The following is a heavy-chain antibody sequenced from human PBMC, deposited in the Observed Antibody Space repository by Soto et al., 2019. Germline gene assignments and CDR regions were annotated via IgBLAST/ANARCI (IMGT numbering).Heavy chain of an antibody. V-gene: IGHV1-3*01. Sequence: ASVKVSCKASGYTFTSHAMHWVRQAPGQRLEWMGWINAGNGNTKYSQKFQGRVTITRDTSASTAFMELSSLRSEDTAVYYCARGSGYSSSWWYGFDIWGHGTMVTVS. CDR1: GYTFTSHA. D-gene: IGHD6-13*01. CDR2: INAGNGNT. J-gene: IGHJ3*02. CDR3: ARGSGYSSSWWYGFDI.